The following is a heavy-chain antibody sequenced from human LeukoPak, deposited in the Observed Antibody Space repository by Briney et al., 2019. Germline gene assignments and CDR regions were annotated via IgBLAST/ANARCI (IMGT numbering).Heavy chain of an antibody. V-gene: IGHV3-11*01. CDR2: ISHSYGTT. CDR1: GFTFSDYY. J-gene: IGHJ4*02. CDR3: ARVLTSAGRVYFDY. D-gene: IGHD6-13*01. Sequence: GGSLRLSCAASGFTFSDYYMSWIRQAPGKGLEWVSYISHSYGTTNYADSVKGRFTVSRDNAKNSLDLQMNSLRAEDTAVYYCARVLTSAGRVYFDYWGQGTLVTVSS.